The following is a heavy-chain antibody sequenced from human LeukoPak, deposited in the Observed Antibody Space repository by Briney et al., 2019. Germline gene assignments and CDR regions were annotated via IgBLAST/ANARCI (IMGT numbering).Heavy chain of an antibody. V-gene: IGHV3-30-3*01. Sequence: GGSLRLSCAASGFTFSSYATHWVRQAPGKGLEWVAVISYDGSNKYYADSVKGRFTISRDNSKNTLYLQMNSLRAEDTAVYYCARDGMSIAAAGVYFDYWGQGTLVTVSS. J-gene: IGHJ4*02. D-gene: IGHD6-13*01. CDR1: GFTFSSYA. CDR3: ARDGMSIAAAGVYFDY. CDR2: ISYDGSNK.